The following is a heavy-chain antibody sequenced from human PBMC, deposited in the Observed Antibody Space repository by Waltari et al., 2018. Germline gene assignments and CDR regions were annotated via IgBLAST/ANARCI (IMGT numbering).Heavy chain of an antibody. CDR3: ARGRGVLSDAYFDY. D-gene: IGHD3-10*01. Sequence: QIQLVESGGGVVQPGRSLRRSCAAAGFSLSRNGMHWVRQAPGKGLEWVAGIWYDGSRTLYADSVKGRFTISRDNSKNTLSLQMNSLRAEDTALYYCARGRGVLSDAYFDYWGQGTLVTVSS. CDR1: GFSLSRNG. V-gene: IGHV3-33*01. J-gene: IGHJ4*02. CDR2: IWYDGSRT.